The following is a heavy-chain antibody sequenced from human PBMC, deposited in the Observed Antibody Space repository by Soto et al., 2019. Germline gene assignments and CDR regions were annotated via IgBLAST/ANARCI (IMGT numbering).Heavy chain of an antibody. J-gene: IGHJ4*02. CDR3: AKDRQHYDFWSLDY. Sequence: GSLRLSCAASGXTFSSSAMGWVRQAPGKGLEWVSAISGSGGSTYYADSVKGRFTISIDNSKNTLYLQMNSMRAEDTAVYYCAKDRQHYDFWSLDYWGQGTLVPVSS. CDR2: ISGSGGST. V-gene: IGHV3-23*01. CDR1: GXTFSSSA. D-gene: IGHD3-3*01.